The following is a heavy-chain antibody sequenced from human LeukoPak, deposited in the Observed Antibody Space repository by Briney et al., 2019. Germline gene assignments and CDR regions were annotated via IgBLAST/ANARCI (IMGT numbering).Heavy chain of an antibody. CDR2: ISYSGST. J-gene: IGHJ4*02. V-gene: IGHV4-59*01. D-gene: IGHD5-24*01. CDR3: ARGSRDGYNYVDYFDY. Sequence: PSETLSLTCSVSGASISSSYWSWIRQPPGKGLEWIGYISYSGSTNYNPSLKSRVTISVDTSKTQVSLKLSSVTAADTAVYYCARGSRDGYNYVDYFDYWGQGTLVTVSS. CDR1: GASISSSY.